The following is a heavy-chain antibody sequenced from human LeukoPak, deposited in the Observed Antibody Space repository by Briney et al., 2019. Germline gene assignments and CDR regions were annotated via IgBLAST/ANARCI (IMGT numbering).Heavy chain of an antibody. Sequence: PGGSLRLSCAASGFIFNNAWMNWVRQAPGQGLEWVGRIKSKTDGGTTDYAAPVKGRFTISTDDSKNTLYLQMSSLKTEDTAVYYCTTGNTMVRGIIRLYGMDVWGQGTTVTVSS. J-gene: IGHJ6*02. D-gene: IGHD3-10*01. CDR3: TTGNTMVRGIIRLYGMDV. V-gene: IGHV3-15*07. CDR1: GFIFNNAW. CDR2: IKSKTDGGTT.